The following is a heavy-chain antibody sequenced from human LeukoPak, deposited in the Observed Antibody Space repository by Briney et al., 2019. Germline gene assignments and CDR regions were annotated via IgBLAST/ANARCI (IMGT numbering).Heavy chain of an antibody. J-gene: IGHJ4*02. CDR2: EYYSGST. D-gene: IGHD1-1*01. V-gene: IGHV4-39*01. Sequence: PSETLSLTCTVSGDSISSGRSYWGWVRQPPGKGLQWIKSEYYSGSTYHNPSPKSRVTISADTSKKQFSLEVSDVTAAYTAVYYGASHSGPYGGNWFDYWGQGTLVTVSS. CDR1: GDSISSGRSY. CDR3: ASHSGPYGGNWFDY.